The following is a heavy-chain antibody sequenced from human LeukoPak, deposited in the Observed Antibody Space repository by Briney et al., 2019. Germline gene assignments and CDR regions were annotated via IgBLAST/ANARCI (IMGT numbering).Heavy chain of an antibody. CDR2: NKHSGST. CDR1: GVAFSGYY. D-gene: IGHD4-17*01. Sequence: SGNPSPPRAGFGVAFSGYYLSWIRQPPGKGGEWIGGNKHSGSTNYNPSLKGRVTISVDTSKNQFSLKLSSVTAADTAVYYCARRDRMTTVTSTRSYYFDYWGQGTLVTVSS. V-gene: IGHV4-34*01. J-gene: IGHJ4*02. CDR3: ARRDRMTTVTSTRSYYFDY.